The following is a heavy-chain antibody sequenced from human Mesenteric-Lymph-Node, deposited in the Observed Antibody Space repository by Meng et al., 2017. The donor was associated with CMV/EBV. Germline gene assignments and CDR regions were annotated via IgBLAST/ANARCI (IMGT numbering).Heavy chain of an antibody. CDR3: ARDSSGYMNFDY. Sequence: TVSGGSISSGGYYWSWIRQQPGEGLEWIGYIYYSGSTYYNPSLKSRVTISVDTPKNQFSLKLSSVTAADTAVYYCARDSSGYMNFDYWGQGTLVTVSS. J-gene: IGHJ4*02. CDR1: GGSISSGGYY. V-gene: IGHV4-31*03. CDR2: IYYSGST. D-gene: IGHD3-22*01.